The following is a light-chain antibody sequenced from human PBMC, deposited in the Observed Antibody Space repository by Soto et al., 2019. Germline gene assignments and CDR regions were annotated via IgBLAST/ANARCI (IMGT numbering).Light chain of an antibody. J-gene: IGLJ2*01. CDR3: QTWDSRSVV. Sequence: SYELTQPPSVSVSPGQTASITCSGDKLGDKYVCWYQQRPGQSPVLVIYQDSERPSGIPERFSGANSGNTATLTISGTQAMDEAYYYCQTWDSRSVVLGGGTKLTVL. V-gene: IGLV3-1*01. CDR2: QDS. CDR1: KLGDKY.